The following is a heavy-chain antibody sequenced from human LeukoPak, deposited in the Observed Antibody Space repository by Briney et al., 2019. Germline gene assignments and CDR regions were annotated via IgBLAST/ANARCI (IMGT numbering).Heavy chain of an antibody. Sequence: PGGSLRLSCAASGFTFSSYGMSWVRQAPGKGLEWVSAISGSGGSTYYADSVKGRFTISRDNSKNTLYLQMNSLRAEDTAVYYCAPYGDYEYFQHWGQGTLVTVSS. J-gene: IGHJ1*01. CDR1: GFTFSSYG. CDR3: APYGDYEYFQH. V-gene: IGHV3-23*01. CDR2: ISGSGGST. D-gene: IGHD4-17*01.